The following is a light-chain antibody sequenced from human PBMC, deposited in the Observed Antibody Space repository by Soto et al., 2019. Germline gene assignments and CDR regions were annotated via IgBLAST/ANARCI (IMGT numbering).Light chain of an antibody. Sequence: DIVMTQSPDSLAVSLGERATINCKSSQSVLSTSKNKNYLAWYQQKPGQPPKLLFYWASTRESGVPDRFSGSGSGTDFALTISSLQAEDVAVYYCQQCYSTPYTFGQGTKLEIK. CDR3: QQCYSTPYT. V-gene: IGKV4-1*01. CDR2: WAS. J-gene: IGKJ2*01. CDR1: QSVLSTSKNKNY.